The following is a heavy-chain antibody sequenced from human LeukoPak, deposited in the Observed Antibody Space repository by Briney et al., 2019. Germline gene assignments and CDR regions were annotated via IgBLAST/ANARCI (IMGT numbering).Heavy chain of an antibody. D-gene: IGHD2-2*01. CDR2: IKSTTDGGTT. CDR3: TTGTTDIVVVPAAPSAFDI. CDR1: GFTFSNAW. Sequence: GGSLRLSCAASGFTFSNAWMSWVCQAPGKGLKWVGRIKSTTDGGTTDYAAPVKGRFTISRDDSKNTLYLQMNSLKTEDTAVYYCTTGTTDIVVVPAAPSAFDIWGQGTMVTVSS. J-gene: IGHJ3*02. V-gene: IGHV3-15*01.